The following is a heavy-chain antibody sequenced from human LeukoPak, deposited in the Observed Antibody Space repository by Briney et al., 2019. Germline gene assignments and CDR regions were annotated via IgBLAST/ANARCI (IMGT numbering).Heavy chain of an antibody. V-gene: IGHV4-59*08. J-gene: IGHJ2*01. CDR1: GGSISSYY. CDR3: ARQGGGFWYFDL. CDR2: IYYSGST. D-gene: IGHD6-25*01. Sequence: SSETLSLTCTVSGGSISSYYWSWIRQPPGKGLEWIGYIYYSGSTNCNPSLKSRVTISVDTSKNQFSLKLSSVTAADTAVYYCARQGGGFWYFDLWGRGTLVTVSS.